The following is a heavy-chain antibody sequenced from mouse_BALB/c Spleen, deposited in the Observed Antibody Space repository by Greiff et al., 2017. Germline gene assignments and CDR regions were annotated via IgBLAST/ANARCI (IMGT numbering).Heavy chain of an antibody. CDR3: VRDGPTGFAY. J-gene: IGHJ3*01. CDR2: IRSKSNNYAT. D-gene: IGHD1-1*01. V-gene: IGHV10-3*03. CDR1: GFTFNTYA. Sequence: DVKLVESGGGLVQPKGSLKLSCAASGFTFNTYAMHWVCQAPGKGLEWVARIRSKSNNYATYYADSVKDRFTISRDDSQSMLYLQMNNLKTEDTAMYYCVRDGPTGFAYWGQGTLVTVSA.